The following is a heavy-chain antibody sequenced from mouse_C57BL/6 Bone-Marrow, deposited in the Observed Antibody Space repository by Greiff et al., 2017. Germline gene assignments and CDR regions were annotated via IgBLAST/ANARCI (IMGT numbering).Heavy chain of an antibody. CDR1: GYSFTDYY. CDR2: INPNYGTT. Sequence: EVKLMQSGPELVKPGASVKISCKASGYSFTDYYMNWVKQSNGQSLEWIGVINPNYGTTSYNQKFKGKATVTVDQSSSTACMQLNSLTSEDSAVYCGARCYDYDYAIDYWGQGTSVTVSS. D-gene: IGHD2-4*01. CDR3: ARCYDYDYAIDY. V-gene: IGHV1-39*01. J-gene: IGHJ4*01.